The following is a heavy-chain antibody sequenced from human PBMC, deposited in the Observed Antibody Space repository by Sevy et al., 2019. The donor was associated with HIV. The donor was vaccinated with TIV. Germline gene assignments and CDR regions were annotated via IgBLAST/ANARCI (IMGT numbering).Heavy chain of an antibody. Sequence: GGSLRLSCAVSGFSFDSYGMTWVRQAPGKGLEWVSGISGSGSRTYYADSVKGRFIISRDNSKNTLDLQMNSLRSEDPGIYYCAEGGGGHYDPDEIGYYFYYYNMDVWGKGTTVTVSS. CDR1: GFSFDSYG. V-gene: IGHV3-23*01. CDR3: AEGGGGHYDPDEIGYYFYYYNMDV. CDR2: ISGSGSRT. D-gene: IGHD3-22*01. J-gene: IGHJ6*03.